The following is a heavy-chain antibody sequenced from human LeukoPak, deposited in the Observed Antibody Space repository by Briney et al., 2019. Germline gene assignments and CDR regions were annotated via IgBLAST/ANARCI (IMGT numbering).Heavy chain of an antibody. D-gene: IGHD3-22*01. V-gene: IGHV3-48*03. Sequence: GGSLRLSCAASGFTFSSYEMNWVRQAPGKGLEWVSYISSSGSTIYYADSVKGRFTISRDNAKNSLYLQMISLRAEDTAVYYCAVMIVVVITSTDAFDIWGQGSLVIVSS. CDR3: AVMIVVVITSTDAFDI. CDR2: ISSSGSTI. CDR1: GFTFSSYE. J-gene: IGHJ3*02.